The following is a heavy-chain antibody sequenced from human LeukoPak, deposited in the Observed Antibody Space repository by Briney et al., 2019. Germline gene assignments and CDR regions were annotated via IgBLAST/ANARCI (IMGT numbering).Heavy chain of an antibody. D-gene: IGHD6-25*01. Sequence: SETLSLTCTVSGASISGYYWSWLRQPPARGLEWIGYIYSSGSTDYNPSPRSRVTISIDMSKNQFSLKLGSVTAADTAVYYCARDPSRGGDFDSWGQGTLVTVSS. V-gene: IGHV4-59*01. CDR2: IYSSGST. CDR1: GASISGYY. CDR3: ARDPSRGGDFDS. J-gene: IGHJ4*02.